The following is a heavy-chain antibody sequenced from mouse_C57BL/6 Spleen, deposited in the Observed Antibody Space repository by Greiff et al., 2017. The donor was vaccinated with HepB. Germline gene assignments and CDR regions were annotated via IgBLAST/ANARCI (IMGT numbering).Heavy chain of an antibody. CDR2: IYPGDGDT. J-gene: IGHJ2*01. CDR3: ARSVYYSNSNFDY. Sequence: VQLQQSGPELVKPGASVKISCKASGYAFSSSWMNWVKQRPGKGLEWIGRIYPGDGDTNYNGKFKGKATLTADKSSSTAYMQLSSLTSEDSAVYFCARSVYYSNSNFDYWGQGTTLTVSS. V-gene: IGHV1-82*01. CDR1: GYAFSSSW. D-gene: IGHD2-5*01.